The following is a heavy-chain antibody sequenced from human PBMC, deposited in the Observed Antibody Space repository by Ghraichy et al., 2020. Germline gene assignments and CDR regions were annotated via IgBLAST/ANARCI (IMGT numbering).Heavy chain of an antibody. CDR1: GYTFSDYG. Sequence: APVKVSCKASGYTFSDYGVSWVRQAPGQGLEWMGWISGYNGNTNYAQRFQGRVTFTIDTPTSTVYIEMRSLTSDDTAMYYCARDPLEMSTINWFDPWGQGTLVTVSS. J-gene: IGHJ5*02. CDR3: ARDPLEMSTINWFDP. CDR2: ISGYNGNT. D-gene: IGHD5-24*01. V-gene: IGHV1-18*01.